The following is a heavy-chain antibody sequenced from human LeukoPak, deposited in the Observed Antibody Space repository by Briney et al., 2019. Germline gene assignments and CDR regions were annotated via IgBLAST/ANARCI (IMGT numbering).Heavy chain of an antibody. CDR3: ARETPAAAQYYMDV. D-gene: IGHD6-13*01. CDR1: GFTVSSNY. CDR2: IYSGGST. Sequence: GGSLRLSCAASGFTVSSNYMSWVRQAPGKGLEWVSVIYSGGSTYYADSVKGRFTISRDNAKNSLYLQMNSLRAEDTAVYYCARETPAAAQYYMDVWGKGTTVTVSS. J-gene: IGHJ6*03. V-gene: IGHV3-53*01.